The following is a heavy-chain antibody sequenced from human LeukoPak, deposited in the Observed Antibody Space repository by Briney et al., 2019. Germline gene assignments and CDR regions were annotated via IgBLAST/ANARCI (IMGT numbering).Heavy chain of an antibody. CDR3: ARAISSGWYSPGIDF. D-gene: IGHD6-19*01. V-gene: IGHV3-74*03. Sequence: PGGSLRLSCAASGFTFSSYWMYWVRPAPGKGLVWVSRINSDGSRTTYADSVMGRFTISRDNAENTLSLQMNSLRAEDTAVYYCARAISSGWYSPGIDFWGQGTLVTVSS. CDR2: INSDGSRT. J-gene: IGHJ4*02. CDR1: GFTFSSYW.